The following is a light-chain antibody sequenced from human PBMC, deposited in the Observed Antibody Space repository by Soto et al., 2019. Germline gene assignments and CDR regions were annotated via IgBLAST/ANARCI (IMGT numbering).Light chain of an antibody. Sequence: QSALTQPASVSGSPRQSITISCTGTNTDVGSYNLVSWFQQHPGKAPKLVIYEVTKRPSGVSDRFSGSKSGNTASLTISGLQAEDEADYYCFLYAGDSIYVFGTGTKLTVL. CDR2: EVT. J-gene: IGLJ1*01. CDR1: NTDVGSYNL. V-gene: IGLV2-23*02. CDR3: FLYAGDSIYV.